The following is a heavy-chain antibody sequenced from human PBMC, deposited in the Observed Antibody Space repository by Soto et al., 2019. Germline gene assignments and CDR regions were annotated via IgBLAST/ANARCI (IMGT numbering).Heavy chain of an antibody. V-gene: IGHV1-8*01. J-gene: IGHJ6*03. CDR1: GYTFTSYD. D-gene: IGHD5-18*01. CDR3: ARGIDEFSYGLKPYYYYYYMDV. CDR2: MNPNSGNT. Sequence: AASVKVSCKASGYTFTSYDINWVRQATGQVLEWMGWMNPNSGNTGYAQKFQGRVTMTRNTSISTAYMELGSLRSEDTAVYYCARGIDEFSYGLKPYYYYYYMDVWGKGTTVTVSS.